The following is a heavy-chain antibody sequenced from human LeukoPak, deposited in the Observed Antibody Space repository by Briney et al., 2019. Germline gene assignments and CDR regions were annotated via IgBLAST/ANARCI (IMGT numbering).Heavy chain of an antibody. CDR1: GFTFSSYA. CDR3: AKDPSSGWYVGGYDY. V-gene: IGHV3-23*01. Sequence: GGSLRLSCAASGFTFSSYAMSWVRQAPGKGLEWVSAISGSGGSTYYADSVKGRFTISRDNSKNTLCLQMNSLRAEDTAVYYCAKDPSSGWYVGGYDYWGQGTLVTVSS. CDR2: ISGSGGST. D-gene: IGHD6-19*01. J-gene: IGHJ4*02.